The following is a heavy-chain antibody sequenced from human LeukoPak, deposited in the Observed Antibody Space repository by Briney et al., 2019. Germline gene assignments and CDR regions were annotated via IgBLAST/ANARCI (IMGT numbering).Heavy chain of an antibody. D-gene: IGHD2-8*01. CDR3: ASEVMVYAIEVSFDY. CDR2: IKYDGSEK. Sequence: GGSLRLSCAVSGFTLSSFWMTWVRQAPGKGLEWVASIKYDGSEKKYVDSVEGRFTISRDNAKNSLYLQMNSLRAEDTAVYYCASEVMVYAIEVSFDYWGQGTLVTVSS. V-gene: IGHV3-7*01. CDR1: GFTLSSFW. J-gene: IGHJ4*02.